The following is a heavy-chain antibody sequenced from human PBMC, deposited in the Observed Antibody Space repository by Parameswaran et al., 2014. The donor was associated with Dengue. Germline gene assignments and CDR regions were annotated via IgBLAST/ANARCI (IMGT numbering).Heavy chain of an antibody. J-gene: IGHJ3*02. Sequence: PGKGLEWVAVIWYDGSNKYYADSVKGRFTISRDNSKNTLYLQMNSLRAEDTAVYYCARDRKRITIFGVVRADAFDIWGQGTMVTVS. V-gene: IGHV3-33*01. CDR3: ARDRKRITIFGVVRADAFDI. D-gene: IGHD3-3*01. CDR2: IWYDGSNK.